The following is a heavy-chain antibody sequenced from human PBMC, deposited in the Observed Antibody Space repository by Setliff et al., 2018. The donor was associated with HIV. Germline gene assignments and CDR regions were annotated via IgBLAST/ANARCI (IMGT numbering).Heavy chain of an antibody. CDR2: ITPIFGTT. Sequence: GASVKVSCKASGVTFRRFAFSWVRQAPGQGLEWMGGITPIFGTTKYAQKFQGRVTITADESRTTAYLDLNSLRSEDTAVYYCATAGEMATIGYSYYYMGVWGKGTTVTVSS. J-gene: IGHJ6*03. D-gene: IGHD3-10*01. CDR3: ATAGEMATIGYSYYYMGV. V-gene: IGHV1-69*13. CDR1: GVTFRRFA.